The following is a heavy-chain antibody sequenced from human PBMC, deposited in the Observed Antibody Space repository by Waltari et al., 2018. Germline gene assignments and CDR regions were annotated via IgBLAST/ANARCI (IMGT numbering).Heavy chain of an antibody. CDR3: ARDVRTIDMIAVDS. V-gene: IGHV4-39*07. Sequence: QVQLQESGPGLVKPSETLSLTCTVSGGSIPDINYYWGWIRQPPGKGLEWIGSMSYSGMSNYNPSRKSRVTISVDTSKSQVSLKLTSVTAADTAVYYCARDVRTIDMIAVDSWAQGTLVTVSS. J-gene: IGHJ4*02. CDR2: MSYSGMS. D-gene: IGHD3-22*01. CDR1: GGSIPDINYY.